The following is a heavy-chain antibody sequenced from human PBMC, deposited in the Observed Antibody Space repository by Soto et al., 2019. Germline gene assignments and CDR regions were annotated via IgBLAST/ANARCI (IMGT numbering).Heavy chain of an antibody. D-gene: IGHD3-16*01. CDR3: ARMETFGSLNWFDP. CDR2: MNPGSGGT. J-gene: IGHJ5*02. V-gene: IGHV1-8*01. Sequence: ASVKVSCKASGYSFTNNDVSWVRQATGQGLEWMGWMNPGSGGTGYAQKFQGRVTMTRDISIATACMELSSLRSDDTAIYYCARMETFGSLNWFDPWGQGTLVTVSS. CDR1: GYSFTNND.